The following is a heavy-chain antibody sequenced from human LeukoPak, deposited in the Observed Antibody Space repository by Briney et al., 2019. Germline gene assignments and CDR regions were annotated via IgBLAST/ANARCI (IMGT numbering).Heavy chain of an antibody. D-gene: IGHD2-2*01. CDR3: ARKSAVRSTSEFGF. CDR2: INPNSGGT. J-gene: IGHJ4*02. Sequence: ASLNVSCKASGYTFTGYYINWVRQAPGQGLEWMGWINPNSGGTNYPQKFQGRVTMTSDTSISTDYMELTSLRSDDSAVYYCARKSAVRSTSEFGFWGQGTLVTVSS. CDR1: GYTFTGYY. V-gene: IGHV1-2*02.